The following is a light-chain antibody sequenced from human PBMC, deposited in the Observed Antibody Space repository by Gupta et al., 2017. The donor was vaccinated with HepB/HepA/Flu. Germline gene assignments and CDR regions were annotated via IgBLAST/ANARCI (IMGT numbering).Light chain of an antibody. J-gene: IGLJ2*01. CDR2: DVS. CDR3: SSYTSISTSDVV. V-gene: IGLV2-14*03. Sequence: QSALTQPASVSGSPGQSITISCTGTSSAVGSYNYVSWYQQHPGKAPKLMIFDVSYRPSGVANRFSGSKSGNTAALTISGLQAEDEADYYCSSYTSISTSDVVFAGGTKLTVL. CDR1: SSAVGSYNY.